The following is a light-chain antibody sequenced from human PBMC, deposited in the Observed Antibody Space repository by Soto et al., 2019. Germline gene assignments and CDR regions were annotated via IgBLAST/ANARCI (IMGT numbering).Light chain of an antibody. CDR1: NSDVGAYNF. CDR3: SSFTTYNTRV. J-gene: IGLJ1*01. Sequence: QSAVTQPASVSGSPGQSIAISCTGTNSDVGAYNFVSWYQQYPGKAPKLIIHEVNNRPSGVSDRFSGSKSGNTASLTISGLQADDEADYYCSSFTTYNTRVFGTGTKLTVL. V-gene: IGLV2-14*01. CDR2: EVN.